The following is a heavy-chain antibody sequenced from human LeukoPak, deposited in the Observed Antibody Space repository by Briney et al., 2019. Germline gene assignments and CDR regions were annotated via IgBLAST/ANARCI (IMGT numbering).Heavy chain of an antibody. CDR1: GFTFSDHW. CDR2: IKEDESKR. CDR3: AREASLYCSGNDCYWAFDR. D-gene: IGHD2-15*01. V-gene: IGHV3-7*01. J-gene: IGHJ5*02. Sequence: GGSLRLSCAASGFTFSDHWMSWVRQGPGKGLEWVANIKEDESKRYYVDSVKGRFTISRDNAKNSLYLQINSLRAEDTAVYYCAREASLYCSGNDCYWAFDRWGQGTLVTVSS.